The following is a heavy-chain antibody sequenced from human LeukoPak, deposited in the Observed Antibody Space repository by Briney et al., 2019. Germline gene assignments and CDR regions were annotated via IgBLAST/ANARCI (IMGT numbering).Heavy chain of an antibody. V-gene: IGHV4-39*07. CDR2: IYYSGST. CDR1: GGSISSSSYY. D-gene: IGHD5-24*01. Sequence: SETLSLTCTVSGGSISSSSYYWGWIRQPPGKGLEWIGSIYYSGSTNYNPSLKSRVTISVDTSKNQFSLKLSSVTAADTAVYYCARGDGYNYDYWGQGTLVTVSS. J-gene: IGHJ4*02. CDR3: ARGDGYNYDY.